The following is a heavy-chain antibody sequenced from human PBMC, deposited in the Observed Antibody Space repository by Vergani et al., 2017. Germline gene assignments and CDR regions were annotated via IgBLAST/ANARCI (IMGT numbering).Heavy chain of an antibody. CDR1: GCTFSRYA. CDR2: ISYDGSNK. D-gene: IGHD1-1*01. CDR3: AIVRYPLHYYYYYMDV. V-gene: IGHV3-30-3*01. J-gene: IGHJ6*03. Sequence: QVQLVESGGGVVQPGRSLRLSCEASGCTFSRYAMHWVRQAPGKGLEWVAVISYDGSNKYYADSVKGRFTISRDNSKNALYLQMNSLRAEDTAVYYCAIVRYPLHYYYYYMDVWGKGTTVTVSS.